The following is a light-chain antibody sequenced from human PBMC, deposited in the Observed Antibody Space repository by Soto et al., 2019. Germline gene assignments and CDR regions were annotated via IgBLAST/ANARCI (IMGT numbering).Light chain of an antibody. CDR3: LLYYGGPVV. CDR1: TGAVTSGYY. Sequence: QAVVTQEPSLTVSPGGTVTLTCGSSTGAVTSGYYPNWFQQKPGQAPRALIYSTSNKDSWTPTRFSGSLLGGKAALTLSGVQPEDEADYYCLLYYGGPVVFGGGTKLTVL. J-gene: IGLJ2*01. V-gene: IGLV7-43*01. CDR2: STS.